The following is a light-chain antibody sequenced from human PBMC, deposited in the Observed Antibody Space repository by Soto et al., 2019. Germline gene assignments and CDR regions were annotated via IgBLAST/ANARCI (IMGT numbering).Light chain of an antibody. J-gene: IGKJ1*01. V-gene: IGKV3-20*01. CDR2: GAS. CDR3: QQYGSSTGT. Sequence: EIVLTQSPGTLSLSPGERATLSCRASQSVSSNYLARYQQKPAQAPRLLIYGASSRATGIPDRFSGSGSGTDFTLTTIRMEPEDFAVYYCQQYGSSTGTFGQGTKVEIK. CDR1: QSVSSNY.